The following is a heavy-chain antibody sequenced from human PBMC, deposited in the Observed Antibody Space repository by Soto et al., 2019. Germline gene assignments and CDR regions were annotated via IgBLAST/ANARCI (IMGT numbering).Heavy chain of an antibody. CDR1: GYSISNGYY. D-gene: IGHD6-13*01. CDR3: GKVGGGGPMTAAAGRFDS. CDR2: IYHSGSA. J-gene: IGHJ4*02. V-gene: IGHV4-38-2*01. Sequence: KPSETLSLTCEVSGYSISNGYYWGWIRQPPGMGLEWIGGIYHSGSASYNPSLRSRVTMSADTSRNHFSMKLTSVTAAETAMYYCGKVGGGGPMTAAAGRFDSWGQGTLVTVSS.